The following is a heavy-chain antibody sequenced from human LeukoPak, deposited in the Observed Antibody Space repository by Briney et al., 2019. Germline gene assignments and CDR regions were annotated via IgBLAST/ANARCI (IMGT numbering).Heavy chain of an antibody. J-gene: IGHJ3*02. CDR1: GGSISSSTYY. V-gene: IGHV4-30-4*01. Sequence: SETLSLTCTVSGGSISSSTYYWSWIRQPPGKDLEWIGYIYYSGSTYYNPSLKSRVTISVDTSKNQFSLKLSSVTAADTAVYYCAREVTTSTFDIWGQGTMVTVSS. D-gene: IGHD5-12*01. CDR3: AREVTTSTFDI. CDR2: IYYSGST.